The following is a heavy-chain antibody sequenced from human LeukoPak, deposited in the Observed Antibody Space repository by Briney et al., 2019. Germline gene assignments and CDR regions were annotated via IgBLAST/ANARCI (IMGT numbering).Heavy chain of an antibody. CDR2: IYYSGST. CDR1: GGSISSSSYY. J-gene: IGHJ4*02. V-gene: IGHV4-39*01. Sequence: PSETLSLTCTVSGGSISSSSYYWGWIRQPPGKGLEWIGSIYYSGSTYYNPSLKSRVTISVDTSKNQFSLKLSSVTAADTAVYYCARGHIVVVPAASTYFDCWGQGTLVTVSS. D-gene: IGHD2-2*01. CDR3: ARGHIVVVPAASTYFDC.